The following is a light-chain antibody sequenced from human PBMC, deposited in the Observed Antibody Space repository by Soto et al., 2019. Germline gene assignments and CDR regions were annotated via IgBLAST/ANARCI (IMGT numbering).Light chain of an antibody. CDR1: QDIRNE. CDR3: LQDYNYPRT. V-gene: IGKV1-6*01. J-gene: IGKJ1*01. CDR2: AAS. Sequence: AIQMTQSPSSLYASVGDRVTITCRASQDIRNELAWYQQKPGKGPNLLIYAASTSHTGVPSRFSGSGSGTDFTLTISSLQPEDSATYYCLQDYNYPRTFGQGTKVEIK.